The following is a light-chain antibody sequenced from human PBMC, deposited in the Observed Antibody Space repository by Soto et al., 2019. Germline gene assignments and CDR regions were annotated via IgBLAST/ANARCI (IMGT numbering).Light chain of an antibody. Sequence: EIVLTQSPGTLSSSPGERATLSCRASQSVSSYLAWYQQKPGQAPRLLIYDASNRATGIPARFSGSGSGTDFTLTISSLEPEDFAVYYCQQRSNWPPALTFGGGTKV. CDR2: DAS. V-gene: IGKV3-11*01. J-gene: IGKJ4*01. CDR1: QSVSSY. CDR3: QQRSNWPPALT.